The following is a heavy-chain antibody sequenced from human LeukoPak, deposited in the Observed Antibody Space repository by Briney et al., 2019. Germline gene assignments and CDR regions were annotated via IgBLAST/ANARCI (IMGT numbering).Heavy chain of an antibody. V-gene: IGHV3-30*01. CDR1: GFTFSSYA. CDR3: ARDREYQLGDYMDV. J-gene: IGHJ6*03. D-gene: IGHD2-2*01. CDR2: ISYDGSKK. Sequence: PGGSLRLSCAASGFTFSSYAMHWVRQAPGKGLEWVAVISYDGSKKYYADSAKGRFTISRDNSKNTLYLQMNSLRAEDTAVYYCARDREYQLGDYMDVWGKGTTVTVSS.